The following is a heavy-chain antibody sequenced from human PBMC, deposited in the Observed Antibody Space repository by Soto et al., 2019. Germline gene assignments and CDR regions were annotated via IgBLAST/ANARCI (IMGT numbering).Heavy chain of an antibody. Sequence: GGSLRLSCAASGFTFSSYAMHWVRQAPGKGLEWVAVISYDGSNKYYADSVKGRFTISRDNSKNTLYLQMNSLSAEDTAVYYCARDVTIFGVVLNGYYYYYGMDVWGQGTTVTVSS. CDR3: ARDVTIFGVVLNGYYYYYGMDV. J-gene: IGHJ6*02. CDR2: ISYDGSNK. V-gene: IGHV3-30-3*01. CDR1: GFTFSSYA. D-gene: IGHD3-3*01.